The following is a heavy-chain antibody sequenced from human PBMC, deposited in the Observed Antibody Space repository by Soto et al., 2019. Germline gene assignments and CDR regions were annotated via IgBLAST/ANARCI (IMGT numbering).Heavy chain of an antibody. CDR3: ARAPTAKWLVGGHFDY. CDR1: GGTFSSYA. D-gene: IGHD6-19*01. CDR2: IIPIFGTA. V-gene: IGHV1-69*01. Sequence: QVQLVQSGAEVKKPGSSVKVSCKASGGTFSSYAISWVRQAPGQGLEWMGGIIPIFGTANYAQKFQGRVTIHADESTSKAYMELRSLRSEDKAVYYCARAPTAKWLVGGHFDYWGQGTLVTVSS. J-gene: IGHJ4*02.